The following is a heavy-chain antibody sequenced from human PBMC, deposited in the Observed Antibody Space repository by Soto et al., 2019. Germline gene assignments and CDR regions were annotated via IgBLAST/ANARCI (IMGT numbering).Heavy chain of an antibody. V-gene: IGHV1-69*02. CDR3: ERKSPIGSTHSGYDAIDS. CDR2: TIPILDVA. Sequence: QVQLVQSGAEVKKPGSSVKVSCKASGGTFSTSTFTWVRQAPGQGLEWMGRTIPILDVADYAQDFQVRVTITADKSTSTAYQELTRPIFRDTAVFYCERKSPIGSTHSGYDAIDSWVQGTLVTVYS. J-gene: IGHJ4*02. CDR1: GGTFSTST. D-gene: IGHD5-12*01.